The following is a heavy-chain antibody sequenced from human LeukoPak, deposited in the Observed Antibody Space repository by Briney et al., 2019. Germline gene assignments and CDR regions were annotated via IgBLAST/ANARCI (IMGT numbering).Heavy chain of an antibody. D-gene: IGHD2-2*01. J-gene: IGHJ3*02. Sequence: PSETLSLTCTVSGGSIICSDYHWGWVRQPPGKGLEWIGTISYSGNTDYNPSLRSRVTISVDTSNNQFSLRLGPVTAADTAVYHCARHCCSCPAKRVFDIWGQGTMVTVSS. CDR2: ISYSGNT. CDR3: ARHCCSCPAKRVFDI. V-gene: IGHV4-39*01. CDR1: GGSIICSDYH.